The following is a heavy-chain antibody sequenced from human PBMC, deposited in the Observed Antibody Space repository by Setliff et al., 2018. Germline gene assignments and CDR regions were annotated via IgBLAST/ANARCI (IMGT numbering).Heavy chain of an antibody. CDR3: ARGQEALSSSWDKWFGP. Sequence: PGGSLRLSCAASGFSFGGHDMHWVRQAPGKGLEWVAFIRYDGTTESYTDSVRGRFTISRDNSKNTLYVQMNTLGPEDTAVYYCARGQEALSSSWDKWFGPWGQGTLVTVSS. D-gene: IGHD2-2*01. CDR1: GFSFGGHD. V-gene: IGHV3-30*02. CDR2: IRYDGTTE. J-gene: IGHJ5*02.